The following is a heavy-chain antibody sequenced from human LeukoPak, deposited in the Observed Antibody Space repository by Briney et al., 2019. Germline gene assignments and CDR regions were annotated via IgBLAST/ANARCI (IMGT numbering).Heavy chain of an antibody. Sequence: PSETLSLTCTVSGGSISCSSYYWGWIRQPPGKGLEWIGSIYYSGSTYYNPSLKSRVTISVDTSKNQFSLKLSSVTAADTAVYYCARSVREDYDILTGSLFDLWGRGTLVTVSS. CDR2: IYYSGST. D-gene: IGHD3-9*01. CDR3: ARSVREDYDILTGSLFDL. CDR1: GGSISCSSYY. V-gene: IGHV4-39*01. J-gene: IGHJ2*01.